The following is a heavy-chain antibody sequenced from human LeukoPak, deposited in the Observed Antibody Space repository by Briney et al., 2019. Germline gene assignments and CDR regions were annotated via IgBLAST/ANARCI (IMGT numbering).Heavy chain of an antibody. J-gene: IGHJ6*02. CDR1: GFTFSSYA. CDR2: ISYDGSNN. D-gene: IGHD6-13*01. CDR3: ARDRYLYSSSWYWNYYYYGMDV. V-gene: IGHV3-30*04. Sequence: PGRSLRLSCAASGFTFSSYAMHWVRQAPGKGLEWVAVISYDGSNNYYADSVKGRFTISRDNSKNTLYLQMDSLGAEDTAVYYCARDRYLYSSSWYWNYYYYGMDVWGQGTTVTASS.